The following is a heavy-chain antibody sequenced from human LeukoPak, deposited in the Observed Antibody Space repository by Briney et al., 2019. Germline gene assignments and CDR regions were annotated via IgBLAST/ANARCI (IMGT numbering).Heavy chain of an antibody. J-gene: IGHJ6*03. CDR2: IYYSGNT. V-gene: IGHV4-39*07. CDR3: ARSLVDGSATYYMDV. CDR1: GVSISSSNSY. D-gene: IGHD3-10*01. Sequence: SETLSLTCTVSGVSISSSNSYWGWIRQPPGKGLEWIGSIYYSGNTYYNPSLKSRVTISVDTSKNQFSLKLSSVTAADTAVYYCARSLVDGSATYYMDVWGKGTTVTVSS.